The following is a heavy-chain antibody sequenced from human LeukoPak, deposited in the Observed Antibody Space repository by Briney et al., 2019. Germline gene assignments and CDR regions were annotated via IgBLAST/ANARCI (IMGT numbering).Heavy chain of an antibody. CDR2: INPSGGST. V-gene: IGHV1-46*04. D-gene: IGHD6-19*01. CDR3: ARGPYSSGWYGLDY. J-gene: IGHJ4*02. CDR1: GYTFTYYY. Sequence: SVKVSCKASGYTFTYYYMYWVRQAPGQGLEWMGLINPSGGSTSYVQELQGRVSMTRDTSTSTVYMELSSLRSKDTAVYYCARGPYSSGWYGLDYWGQGTLVTVSS.